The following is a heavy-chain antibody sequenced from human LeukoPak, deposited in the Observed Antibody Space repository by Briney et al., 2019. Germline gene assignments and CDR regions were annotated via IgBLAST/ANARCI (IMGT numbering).Heavy chain of an antibody. V-gene: IGHV4-38-2*02. CDR1: GYSISSGYY. CDR3: ARYPPTYDSSGYYFDY. CDR2: IYHSGST. D-gene: IGHD3-22*01. Sequence: SETLSLTCTVSGYSISSGYYWGWIRQPPGKGLEWIGSIYHSGSTYYNPSLKSRVTISVDTSKNQFSLKLSSVTAADTAVYYCARYPPTYDSSGYYFDYWGQGTLVTVSS. J-gene: IGHJ4*02.